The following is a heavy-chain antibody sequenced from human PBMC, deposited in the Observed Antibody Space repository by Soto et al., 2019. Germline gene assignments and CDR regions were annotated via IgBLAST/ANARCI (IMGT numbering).Heavy chain of an antibody. CDR2: IYFSGGT. J-gene: IGHJ4*02. Sequence: SETLSLTCTVSGGSISSYYWSWIRQPPGKGLEWIGYIYFSGGTNYNPSLKSRVTISVDTSKNQFSLKLSSVTTADTAVYYCARESRSWYGSIWDYWGQGTLVTVSS. D-gene: IGHD6-13*01. CDR3: ARESRSWYGSIWDY. V-gene: IGHV4-59*12. CDR1: GGSISSYY.